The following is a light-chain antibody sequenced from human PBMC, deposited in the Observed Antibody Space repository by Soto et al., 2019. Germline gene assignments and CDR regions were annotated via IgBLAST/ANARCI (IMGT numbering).Light chain of an antibody. CDR2: DAS. J-gene: IGKJ1*01. Sequence: VMTQTPLSVSVAPGPPASISCKASQSLLHITGETFLFWYQQKPGQAPRLLIYDASNRATGIPDRFSGSGSGTDFTLTISRLEPEDFAVYYCQQYGSSPWTFGQGTKVDIK. CDR3: QQYGSSPWT. CDR1: QSLLHITGET. V-gene: IGKV3-20*01.